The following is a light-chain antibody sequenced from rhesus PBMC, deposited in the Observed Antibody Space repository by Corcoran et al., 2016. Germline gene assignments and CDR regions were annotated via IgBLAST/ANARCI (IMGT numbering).Light chain of an antibody. Sequence: DIQMTQSPSSLSASVGDRVTITCRASQGMCDELSWYQQKPGKAPKRLIYAASSLESGVPSRFSGSGSGTAFTLTISSLQPEDFAAYYCLQGYSTPLTFGGGTKVELK. CDR3: LQGYSTPLT. CDR2: AAS. J-gene: IGKJ4*01. V-gene: IGKV1-36*02. CDR1: QGMCDE.